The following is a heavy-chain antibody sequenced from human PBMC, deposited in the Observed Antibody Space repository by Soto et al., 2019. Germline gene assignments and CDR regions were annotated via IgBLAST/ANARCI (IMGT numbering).Heavy chain of an antibody. CDR3: ARSLSTISARPDY. J-gene: IGHJ4*02. V-gene: IGHV1-2*02. CDR1: GYTFTGYF. D-gene: IGHD6-6*01. Sequence: VQLVQSGAEVQKPGASVKVSCKASGYTFTGYFMHWVRQAPGQGLEWMGWINPNSGGTNYAQKFQGRVTMTRDTSISTAYMELSRLTSDDTAVYYCARSLSTISARPDYWGQGTLVTVSS. CDR2: INPNSGGT.